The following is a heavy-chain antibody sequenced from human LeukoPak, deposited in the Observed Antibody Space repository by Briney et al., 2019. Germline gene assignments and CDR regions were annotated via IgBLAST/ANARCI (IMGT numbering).Heavy chain of an antibody. V-gene: IGHV3-48*01. CDR2: ISSSGSTI. D-gene: IGHD3-3*01. J-gene: IGHJ5*02. Sequence: TGGSLRLSCAASGFTFSTYSMNWVRQAPGKGLEWVSYISSSGSTIYYADSVKGRFTISRDNSKNTLYLQMNSLRAEDTAVYYCAKLPEVYDFWSGYQTWFDPWGQGTLVTVSS. CDR1: GFTFSTYS. CDR3: AKLPEVYDFWSGYQTWFDP.